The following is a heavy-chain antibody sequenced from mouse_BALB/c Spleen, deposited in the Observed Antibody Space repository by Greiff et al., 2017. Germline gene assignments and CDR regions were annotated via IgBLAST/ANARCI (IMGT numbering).Heavy chain of an antibody. J-gene: IGHJ1*01. CDR2: ISSGSSTI. CDR1: GFTFSSFG. Sequence: EVMLVESGGGLVQPGGSRKLSCAASGFTFSSFGMHWVRQAPEKGLEWVAYISSGSSTIYYADTVKGRFTISRDNPKNTLFLQMTSLRSEDTAMYYGARHYGSSSWGYFDVWGAGTTVTVSS. V-gene: IGHV5-17*02. D-gene: IGHD1-1*01. CDR3: ARHYGSSSWGYFDV.